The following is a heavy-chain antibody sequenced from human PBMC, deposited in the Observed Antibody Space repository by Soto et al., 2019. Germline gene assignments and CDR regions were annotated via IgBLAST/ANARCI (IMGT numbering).Heavy chain of an antibody. D-gene: IGHD4-17*01. CDR2: ISYDGTNK. CDR3: AKEPTATTWSDYYYRTDV. V-gene: IGHV3-30*18. J-gene: IGHJ6*02. Sequence: QVQLVESGGGVVQPGRSLRLSCAASGFTFSNYGMHWVRQAPGKGLEWVAVISYDGTNKYYPDSLKGRFTISRDNSKNTRYLQMNSLRAEDTAVYYCAKEPTATTWSDYYYRTDVWGQGTTVTVSS. CDR1: GFTFSNYG.